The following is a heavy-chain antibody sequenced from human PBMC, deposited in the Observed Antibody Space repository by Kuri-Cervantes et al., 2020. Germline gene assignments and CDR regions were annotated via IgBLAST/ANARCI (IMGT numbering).Heavy chain of an antibody. CDR1: GFTFSSYG. Sequence: GGSLRLPCAASGFTFSSYGMHGVRQAPGKGLEWVAVIWYDGSNKYYADSVKGRFTISRDNSKNTLYLQMNSLRAEDTAVYYCARDLEDYYYGMDVWGQGTTVTVSS. CDR3: ARDLEDYYYGMDV. D-gene: IGHD1-1*01. V-gene: IGHV3-33*01. J-gene: IGHJ6*02. CDR2: IWYDGSNK.